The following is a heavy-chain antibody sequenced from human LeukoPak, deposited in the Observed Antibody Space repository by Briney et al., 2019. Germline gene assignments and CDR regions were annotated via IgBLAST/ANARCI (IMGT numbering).Heavy chain of an antibody. Sequence: GSGPTLVNPTQTLTLTCTFSGFSLSTSGMCVSWIRQPPGKALEWLGYIYYSGSTNYNPSLKSRVTISVDTSKNQFSLKLSSVTAADTAVYYCARTSYLVDVWGKGTTVTVSS. CDR3: ARTSYLVDV. CDR1: GFSLSTSGMC. V-gene: IGHV4-61*08. CDR2: IYYSGST. D-gene: IGHD1-26*01. J-gene: IGHJ6*04.